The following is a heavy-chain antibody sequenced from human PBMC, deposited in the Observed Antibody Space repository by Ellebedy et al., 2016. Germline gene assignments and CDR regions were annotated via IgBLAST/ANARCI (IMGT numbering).Heavy chain of an antibody. V-gene: IGHV3-13*01. D-gene: IGHD3-10*01. J-gene: IGHJ6*02. Sequence: GESLKISCAASGFTFSSYDMHWVRQATGKGLEWVSAIGTAGDTYYPGSVKGRFTISRENAKNSLYLQMNSLRAGDTAVYYCARGGSSMVRGFGGYGMDVWGQGTTVTVSS. CDR3: ARGGSSMVRGFGGYGMDV. CDR1: GFTFSSYD. CDR2: IGTAGDT.